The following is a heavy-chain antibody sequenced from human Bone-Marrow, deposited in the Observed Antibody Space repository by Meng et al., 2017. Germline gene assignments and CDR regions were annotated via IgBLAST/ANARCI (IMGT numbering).Heavy chain of an antibody. Sequence: LKEPGPHLVKPPQTLTLTCTFSGFSLITSGVGVGWIRQPPGKALEWLALIYWNDDKRYSPSLKSRLTITKDTSKNQVVLTMTNMDPVDTATYYCAHSKSSCSGGSCYSSWFDPWGQGTLVTVSS. CDR3: AHSKSSCSGGSCYSSWFDP. D-gene: IGHD2-15*01. CDR1: GFSLITSGVG. CDR2: IYWNDDK. V-gene: IGHV2-5*01. J-gene: IGHJ5*02.